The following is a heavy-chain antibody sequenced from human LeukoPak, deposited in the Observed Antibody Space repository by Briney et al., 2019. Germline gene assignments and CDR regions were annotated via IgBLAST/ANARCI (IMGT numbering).Heavy chain of an antibody. CDR2: INPSGGST. D-gene: IGHD1-26*01. CDR3: ARVGATPLPFDY. CDR1: GHTFTSYY. Sequence: GASVKVSCKASGHTFTSYYMHWVRQAPGQGLEWMGIINPSGGSTSYAQKFQGRVTMTRDTSTSTVYMELSSPRSEDTAVYYCARVGATPLPFDYWGQGTLVTVSS. V-gene: IGHV1-46*01. J-gene: IGHJ4*02.